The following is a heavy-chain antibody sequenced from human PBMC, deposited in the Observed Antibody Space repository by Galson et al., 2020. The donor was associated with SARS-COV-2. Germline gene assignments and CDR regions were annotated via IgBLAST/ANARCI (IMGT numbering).Heavy chain of an antibody. CDR2: IRWNSGSI. Sequence: GGSLRLSCAASGFTFDDYAMHWVRQAPGKGLEWVSGIRWNSGSIGYADSVKGRFTISRDNAKNSRYLQMNSLRAEDTALYYCAKASQRWGDGAGSGFVPWGQGTLVTGSS. CDR3: AKASQRWGDGAGSGFVP. CDR1: GFTFDDYA. J-gene: IGHJ5*02. D-gene: IGHD3-10*01. V-gene: IGHV3-9*01.